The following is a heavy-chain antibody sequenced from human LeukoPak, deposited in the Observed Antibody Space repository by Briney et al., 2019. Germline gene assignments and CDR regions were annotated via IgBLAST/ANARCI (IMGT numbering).Heavy chain of an antibody. D-gene: IGHD4-11*01. Sequence: ASVKVSCKASVYTFTGYYMHWVRQAPGQGLEWMGWINPNSGDTNYAQKFHGRVTMTRDTSISTAYMDLSRLTSDDTAVYYCASGSNFFDSWGQGTLVTVSS. CDR1: VYTFTGYY. CDR3: ASGSNFFDS. J-gene: IGHJ4*02. CDR2: INPNSGDT. V-gene: IGHV1-2*02.